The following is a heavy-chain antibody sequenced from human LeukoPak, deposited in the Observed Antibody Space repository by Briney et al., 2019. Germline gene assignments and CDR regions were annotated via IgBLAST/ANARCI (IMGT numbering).Heavy chain of an antibody. CDR1: GYTFTSYG. Sequence: ASVKVSCKASGYTFTSYGISWVRQAPGQGLEWMGWISVYNGNTNYAQKVQGRVTMTTDTSTSTAHMELRILRSDDTAVYYCARARMVGVPAAPYWFDPWGQGTLVTVSS. CDR3: ARARMVGVPAAPYWFDP. V-gene: IGHV1-18*01. D-gene: IGHD2-2*01. CDR2: ISVYNGNT. J-gene: IGHJ5*02.